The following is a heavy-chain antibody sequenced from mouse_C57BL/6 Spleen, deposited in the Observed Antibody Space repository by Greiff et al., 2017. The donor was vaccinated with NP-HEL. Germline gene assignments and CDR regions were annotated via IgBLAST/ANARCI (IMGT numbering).Heavy chain of an antibody. CDR2: ISDGGSYT. Sequence: EVKLMESGGGLVKPGGSLKLSCAASGFTFSSYAMSWVRQTPEKRLEWVATISDGGSYTYYPDNVKGRFTISRDNAKNNLYLQMSHLKYEDPAMYYCARGGGSDAMDYWGQGTSVTVSS. V-gene: IGHV5-4*03. D-gene: IGHD1-1*01. CDR3: ARGGGSDAMDY. CDR1: GFTFSSYA. J-gene: IGHJ4*01.